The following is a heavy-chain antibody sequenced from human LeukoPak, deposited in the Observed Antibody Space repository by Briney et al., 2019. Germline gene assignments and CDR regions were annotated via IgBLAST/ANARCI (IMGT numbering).Heavy chain of an antibody. Sequence: GASVKVSCKASGYTFSSYGISWVRQAPGQGLEWMGWISAYNDNTNYAQKFQGRVTMTTDASTSTAYMELSSLRSEDTAVYYCARGRYYYMDVWGKGTTVTVSS. CDR2: ISAYNDNT. CDR3: ARGRYYYMDV. D-gene: IGHD3-10*01. CDR1: GYTFSSYG. J-gene: IGHJ6*03. V-gene: IGHV1-18*01.